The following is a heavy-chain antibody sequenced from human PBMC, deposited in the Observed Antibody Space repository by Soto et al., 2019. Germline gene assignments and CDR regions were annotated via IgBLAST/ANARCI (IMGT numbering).Heavy chain of an antibody. Sequence: GGSLRLSCAASGFTFSSYSMNWVRQAPGKGLEWVSSISSSSYIYYADSVKGRFTISRDNAKNSLYLQMNSLRAEDTAVYYCASDYLEWLLTGDNWFDPWGQGTLVTVSS. D-gene: IGHD3-3*01. V-gene: IGHV3-21*01. CDR2: ISSSSYI. CDR3: ASDYLEWLLTGDNWFDP. J-gene: IGHJ5*02. CDR1: GFTFSSYS.